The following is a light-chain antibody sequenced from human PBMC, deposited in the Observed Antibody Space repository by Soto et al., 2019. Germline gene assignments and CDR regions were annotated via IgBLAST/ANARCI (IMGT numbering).Light chain of an antibody. Sequence: DIQMTQSPSSLSVSVGDRVTITCQASHDITNFLNWYQQKPGKAPKLLIYDVSKLETGVPSRFSGSGTGTDFTLKVSRVEAGDVGTYYCMQTLQGVTFGQGTRLEIK. CDR3: MQTLQGVT. CDR1: HDITNF. J-gene: IGKJ5*01. V-gene: IGKV1-33*01. CDR2: DVS.